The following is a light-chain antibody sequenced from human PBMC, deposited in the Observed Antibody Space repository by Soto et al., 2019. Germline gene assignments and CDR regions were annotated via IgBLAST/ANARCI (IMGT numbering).Light chain of an antibody. Sequence: EIVLTQSPGTLSLSPGERATLSCRASQSVSSSYLAWYQQKPGQAPRLLIYGASSRATGIPDRFSGSGSGTDFTLTISRLEPKDFAVYYCQQYAGTFGGGTKVEIK. J-gene: IGKJ4*01. CDR2: GAS. V-gene: IGKV3-20*01. CDR1: QSVSSSY. CDR3: QQYAGT.